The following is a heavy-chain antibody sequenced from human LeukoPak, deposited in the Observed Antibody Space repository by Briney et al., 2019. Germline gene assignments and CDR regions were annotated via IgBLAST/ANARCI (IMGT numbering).Heavy chain of an antibody. CDR2: ISWNSGRI. V-gene: IGHV3-9*03. Sequence: QPGTSLRLSCAASGFTFDDYAMHWVRQAPGKGLEWVSSISWNSGRIGYADSVKGRFTISRDNAKNSLYLQMNSLRAEDMALYFCAKDIYGTGIQDAFDIWGQGTMVTVSS. CDR1: GFTFDDYA. J-gene: IGHJ3*02. CDR3: AKDIYGTGIQDAFDI. D-gene: IGHD1-1*01.